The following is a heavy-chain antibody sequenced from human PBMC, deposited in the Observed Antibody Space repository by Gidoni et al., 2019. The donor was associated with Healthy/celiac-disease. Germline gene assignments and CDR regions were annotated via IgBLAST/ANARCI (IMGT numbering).Heavy chain of an antibody. CDR3: ARGSPSIAARPYWYFDL. D-gene: IGHD6-6*01. J-gene: IGHJ2*01. CDR2: INAGNGNT. V-gene: IGHV1-3*01. Sequence: QVQLVQSGAEVKKPGASVKVSCKASGYTFTSYAMHWVRQAPGQRLEWMGWINAGNGNTKYSQKFQGRVTITRDTSASTAYMELSSLRSEDTAVYYCARGSPSIAARPYWYFDLWGRGTLVTVSS. CDR1: GYTFTSYA.